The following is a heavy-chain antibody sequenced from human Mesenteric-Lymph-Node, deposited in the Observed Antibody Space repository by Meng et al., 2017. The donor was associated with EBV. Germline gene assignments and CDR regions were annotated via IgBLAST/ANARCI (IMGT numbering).Heavy chain of an antibody. CDR3: AKGVRFLEWLFDY. Sequence: EVQLVESGGGLVQPGGALRLSCAASGFTYISYAMTWVRQAPGKGLEWVSAISGTGSSTDYADSVKGRFTISRDNSKNTLYLQMNSLRAEDTAVYYCAKGVRFLEWLFDYWGQGPLVTVSS. D-gene: IGHD3-3*01. CDR2: ISGTGSST. CDR1: GFTYISYA. V-gene: IGHV3-23*04. J-gene: IGHJ4*02.